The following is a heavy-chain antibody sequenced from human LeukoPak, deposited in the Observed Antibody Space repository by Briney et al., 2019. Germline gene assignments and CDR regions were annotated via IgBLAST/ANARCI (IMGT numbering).Heavy chain of an antibody. J-gene: IGHJ3*02. CDR1: GFTFSSYA. CDR2: ISYDGSNK. D-gene: IGHD3-10*01. CDR3: AKDGYGSGSYDAFDI. V-gene: IGHV3-30-3*01. Sequence: GRSLRLSCAASGFTFSSYAMHWVRQAPGKGLEWVAVISYDGSNKYYADSVKGRFTISRDNSKNTLYLQMNSLRAEDTAVYYCAKDGYGSGSYDAFDIWGQGTMVTVSS.